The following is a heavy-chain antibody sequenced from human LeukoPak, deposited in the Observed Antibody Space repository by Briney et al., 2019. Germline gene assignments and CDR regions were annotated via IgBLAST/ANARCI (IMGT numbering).Heavy chain of an antibody. CDR1: GINFSNNY. V-gene: IGHV3-66*02. J-gene: IGHJ4*02. CDR2: IYGADAA. Sequence: GGSLRLSCAASGINFSNNYMTWIRQAPGKGLEWVSLIYGADAAYYSESVRGRFMISTDNLKNTVFLQINSLRVEDTAVYFCVTSTGQQFIPYDYWGQGTHVTVSS. D-gene: IGHD6-13*01. CDR3: VTSTGQQFIPYDY.